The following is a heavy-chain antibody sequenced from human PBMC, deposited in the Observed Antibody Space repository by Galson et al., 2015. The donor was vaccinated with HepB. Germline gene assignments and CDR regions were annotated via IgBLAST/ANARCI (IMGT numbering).Heavy chain of an antibody. V-gene: IGHV3-23*01. CDR1: GFTFSSSA. Sequence: SLRLSCAASGFTFSSSAMIWVRQAPGTALEWVSAISGSAGSTYHAASVTGRFTISRDNSKNTLYLQMNSLRAADTAVYYCAKVPVVTAVYNFELWGRGTLVTVSP. CDR2: ISGSAGST. D-gene: IGHD2-21*02. CDR3: AKVPVVTAVYNFEL. J-gene: IGHJ2*01.